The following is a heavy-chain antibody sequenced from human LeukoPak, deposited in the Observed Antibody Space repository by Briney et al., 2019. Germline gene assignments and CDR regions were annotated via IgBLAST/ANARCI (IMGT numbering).Heavy chain of an antibody. D-gene: IGHD1-26*01. CDR3: ARDLRSIQAGMDV. CDR1: GGSISSSSYY. Sequence: SETLSLTCTVSGGSISSSSYYWGWIRQPPGKGLEWIGSIYYSGSTYYNPSLKSRVTMSVDTSKNQFSLKLSSVTAADTAVYYCARDLRSIQAGMDVWGQGTTVTVSS. V-gene: IGHV4-39*07. CDR2: IYYSGST. J-gene: IGHJ6*02.